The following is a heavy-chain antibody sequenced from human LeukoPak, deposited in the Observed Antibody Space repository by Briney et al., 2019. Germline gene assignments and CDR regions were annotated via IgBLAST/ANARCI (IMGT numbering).Heavy chain of an antibody. CDR3: ARQLAVPSYNWFDP. V-gene: IGHV3-7*01. CDR2: IKQDGSEK. D-gene: IGHD2-2*01. J-gene: IGHJ5*02. CDR1: GFTFSSYW. Sequence: PGGSLRLSCAASGFTFSSYWMSWVCQAPGKGLEWVANIKQDGSEKYYVDSVKGRFTISRDNAKNSLYLQMNSLRAEDTAVYYCARQLAVPSYNWFDPWGQGTLVTVSS.